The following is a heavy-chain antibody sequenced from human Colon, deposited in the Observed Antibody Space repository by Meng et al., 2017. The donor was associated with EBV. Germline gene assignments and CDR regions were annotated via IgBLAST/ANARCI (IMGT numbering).Heavy chain of an antibody. CDR2: IYRTGDA. CDR1: GGCFSSVNW. CDR3: ARDNDITLIQGGGFGY. Sequence: LQESGLGRVRLWGSLALTFVAPGGCFSSVNWWSWVRQPPGKGLEWIGEIYRTGDANYNPSLNSRVSISIDKAKNHFSLILNSVTAADTAMYYCARDNDITLIQGGGFGYWGPGTLVTVSS. J-gene: IGHJ4*02. V-gene: IGHV4/OR15-8*02. D-gene: IGHD3-10*01.